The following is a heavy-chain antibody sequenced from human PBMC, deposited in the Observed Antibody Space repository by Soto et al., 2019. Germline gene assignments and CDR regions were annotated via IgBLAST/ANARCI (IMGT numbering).Heavy chain of an antibody. CDR2: IFHDGTA. Sequence: SETLSLTCAVSGVSISSGNWWTWVRQSPQRGLEYIGEIFHDGTANYYPSFERRVAISVDTSKNQFSLKLTSVTAADTAIYFCARLVYDTRLNYMYFDFWGQGXLVTVYS. D-gene: IGHD3-10*01. V-gene: IGHV4-4*02. CDR3: ARLVYDTRLNYMYFDF. CDR1: GVSISSGNW. J-gene: IGHJ4*02.